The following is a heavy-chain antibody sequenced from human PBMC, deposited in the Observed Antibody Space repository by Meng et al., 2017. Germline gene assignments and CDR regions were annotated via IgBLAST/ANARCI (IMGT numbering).Heavy chain of an antibody. D-gene: IGHD6-19*01. CDR2: INPSGGST. Sequence: VQWVRCGAEVKEPGASVKVSCKAFGYTFTSYYLHWVRQAPGQGLEWMGIINPSGGSTSYAQKFQGRVTMTRDTSTSTVYMELSSLRSEDTAVYYCARDESYIAVAGPNGFDPWGQGTLVTVSS. CDR3: ARDESYIAVAGPNGFDP. CDR1: GYTFTSYY. V-gene: IGHV1-46*01. J-gene: IGHJ5*02.